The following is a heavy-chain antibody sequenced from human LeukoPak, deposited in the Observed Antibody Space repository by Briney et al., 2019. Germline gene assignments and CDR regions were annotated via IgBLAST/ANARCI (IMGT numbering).Heavy chain of an antibody. V-gene: IGHV4-39*07. J-gene: IGHJ4*02. CDR3: AREATYYYDSSAQWPVFDY. Sequence: SETLSLTCTVSGGSISSSSYYWGWIRQPPGKGLEWIGSIYYSGSTYYNPSLKSRVTISVDTSKNQFSLKLSSVTAADTAVYYCAREATYYYDSSAQWPVFDYWGQGTLVTVSS. CDR2: IYYSGST. CDR1: GGSISSSSYY. D-gene: IGHD3-22*01.